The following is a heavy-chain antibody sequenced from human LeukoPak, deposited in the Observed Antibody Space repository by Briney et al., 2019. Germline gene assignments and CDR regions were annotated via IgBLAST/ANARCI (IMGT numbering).Heavy chain of an antibody. V-gene: IGHV3-13*01. CDR3: ARTSLSGWYDS. Sequence: GGSLRLSCAASGFTLSGYDMHWVRQAPGKGLEWVSAIGIDADTYYSGSVKGRFTISRENAKNSLYLQMNSLRAGDTAVYYCARTSLSGWYDSWGQGVLVTVSS. J-gene: IGHJ5*01. CDR2: IGIDADT. CDR1: GFTLSGYD. D-gene: IGHD6-19*01.